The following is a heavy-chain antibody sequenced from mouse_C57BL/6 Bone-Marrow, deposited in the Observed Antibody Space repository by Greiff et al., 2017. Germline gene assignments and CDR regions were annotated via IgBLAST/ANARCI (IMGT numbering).Heavy chain of an antibody. Sequence: VQLQQPGAELVRPGASVKLSCTASGFNIKDDYMHWVKQRPERGLEWIGWIDPENGDTEYASKFQGKATITADTSSTTAYLQRSSLTSEDTAVYDGTTGYYYDKDDGDFWGQGNTPTLSS. CDR1: GFNIKDDY. J-gene: IGHJ2*01. CDR3: TTGYYYDKDDGDF. D-gene: IGHD2-4*01. CDR2: IDPENGDT. V-gene: IGHV14-4*01.